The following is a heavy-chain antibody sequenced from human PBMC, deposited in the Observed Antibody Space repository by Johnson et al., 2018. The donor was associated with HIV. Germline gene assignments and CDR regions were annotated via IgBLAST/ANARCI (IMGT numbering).Heavy chain of an antibody. J-gene: IGHJ3*02. CDR1: GFIFSRSW. CDR2: SNSDGSST. Sequence: VQLVESGGGLVQPGGSLRLSCAASGFIFSRSWMHWVRHVPGKGLVWVSRSNSDGSSTTYADSVKGRFTISGDKAKNTLHLQMNSLRAEDTAVYYCAREWGWAGQEALDIWGPGTMVTVSS. CDR3: AREWGWAGQEALDI. D-gene: IGHD7-27*01. V-gene: IGHV3-74*01.